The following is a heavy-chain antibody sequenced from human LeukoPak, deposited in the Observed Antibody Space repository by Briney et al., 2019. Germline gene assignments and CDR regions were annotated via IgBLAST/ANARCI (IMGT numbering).Heavy chain of an antibody. J-gene: IGHJ6*03. CDR3: ARSISGRRRYFDWLPRAPNGYYYYYMDV. V-gene: IGHV3-48*03. Sequence: GGSLRLTCAASGFTFSSYEMNWVRQAPGKGLEWVSYISSSGSTIYYADSVKGRFTIYRDNAKNSLYLQMNSLRAEDTAVYYLARSISGRRRYFDWLPRAPNGYYYYYMDVWGKGTTVTISS. CDR2: ISSSGSTI. D-gene: IGHD3-9*01. CDR1: GFTFSSYE.